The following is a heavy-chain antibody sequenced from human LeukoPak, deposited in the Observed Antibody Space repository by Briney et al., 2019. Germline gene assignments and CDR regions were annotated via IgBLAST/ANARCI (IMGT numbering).Heavy chain of an antibody. CDR3: ARDSISFRVITMVRGVTRY. CDR2: INPNSGGT. J-gene: IGHJ4*02. V-gene: IGHV1-2*02. CDR1: GYTFTGYY. Sequence: ASVKVSCKASGYTFTGYYMHWVRQAPGQGLEWMGWINPNSGGTNYAQKFQGRVTMTRDTSISTAYMELSRLRSDDTAVYYCARDSISFRVITMVRGVTRYWGQGTLVTVSS. D-gene: IGHD3-10*01.